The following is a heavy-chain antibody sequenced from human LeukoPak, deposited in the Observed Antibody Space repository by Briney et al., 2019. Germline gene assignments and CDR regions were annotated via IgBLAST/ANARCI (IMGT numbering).Heavy chain of an antibody. V-gene: IGHV3-23*01. CDR1: GFTFSSYA. D-gene: IGHD3-10*01. CDR3: AKDTFSESRYGVLDS. J-gene: IGHJ5*01. CDR2: ISGGGGIT. Sequence: GGSLRLSCAASGFTFSSYAMSWVRQAPGKGLEWVSAISGGGGITYYADSVKGRFTISRDNSKNTLYLQMSSLRAEDTAVYYCAKDTFSESRYGVLDSWGQGTLVTVSS.